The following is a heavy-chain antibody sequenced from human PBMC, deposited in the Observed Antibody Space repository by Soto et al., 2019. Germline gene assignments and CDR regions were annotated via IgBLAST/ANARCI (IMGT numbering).Heavy chain of an antibody. J-gene: IGHJ4*02. CDR3: AREDVVVVAATY. CDR1: GGSISSGDYY. Sequence: QVQLQESGPGLVKPSQTLSLTCTVSGGSISSGDYYWSWIRQPPGKGLEWIGYIYYSGSTYYNPSLKSRVIISVDASKNQFSLKLSSVTAADTAVYYCAREDVVVVAATYWGQGTLVTVSS. V-gene: IGHV4-30-4*01. D-gene: IGHD2-15*01. CDR2: IYYSGST.